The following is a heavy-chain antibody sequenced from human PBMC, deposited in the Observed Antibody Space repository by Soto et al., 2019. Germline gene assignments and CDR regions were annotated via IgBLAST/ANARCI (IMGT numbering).Heavy chain of an antibody. D-gene: IGHD3-10*01. CDR1: GGSFSGYY. J-gene: IGHJ6*02. Sequence: SETLSLTCAVYGGSFSGYYWSWIRQPPGKGLEWIGEINHSGSTNYNPSLKSRVTISVDTSKNQFSLKLSSVTAADTAVYYCARVQRYGSGSYPARYYGMDVWGQGTTVTVSS. CDR3: ARVQRYGSGSYPARYYGMDV. V-gene: IGHV4-34*01. CDR2: INHSGST.